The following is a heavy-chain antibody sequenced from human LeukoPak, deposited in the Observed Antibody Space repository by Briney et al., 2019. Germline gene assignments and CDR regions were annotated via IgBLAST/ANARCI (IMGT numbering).Heavy chain of an antibody. CDR3: ATXXXXXRYSGYYNYYYIDV. CDR2: FDPEDGET. CDR1: GYSLTKLC. V-gene: IGHV1-24*01. J-gene: IGHJ6*03. D-gene: IGHD5-12*01. Sequence: ASVKVSCKVSGYSLTKLCMHWVRQAPGKGLEWMGNFDPEDGETIYAQKFQGRVTMTEDTSTDTAYMELSSLTSEDTAVYYCATXXXXXRYSGYYNYYYIDVWGKGTTVIVSS.